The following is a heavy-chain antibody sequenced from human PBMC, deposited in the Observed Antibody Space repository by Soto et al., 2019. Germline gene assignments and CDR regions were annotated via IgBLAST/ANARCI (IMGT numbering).Heavy chain of an antibody. CDR2: IYHSGST. Sequence: PSETLSLTRAVSGYSISSGYYWGWIRQPPGKGLKWIGSIYHSGSTYYNPSLKSRVTISLDTSKNQFSLKLSSVTAADTAVYYCARHRTAAAGLLDYWGQGTRVIVS. V-gene: IGHV4-38-2*01. D-gene: IGHD6-13*01. CDR3: ARHRTAAAGLLDY. CDR1: GYSISSGYY. J-gene: IGHJ4*02.